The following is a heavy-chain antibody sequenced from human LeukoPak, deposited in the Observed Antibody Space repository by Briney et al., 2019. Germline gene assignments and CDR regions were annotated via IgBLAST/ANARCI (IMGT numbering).Heavy chain of an antibody. Sequence: GGSLRLSCAASGFIFDENTVMQWVRQAPGKGLEWVSAISWRTSSIGYADSVKGRFTISGDNAKKSLYLQMNSLRAEDTALYYCAKGETGTGFFDYWGQGTLVTVSA. J-gene: IGHJ4*02. V-gene: IGHV3-9*01. CDR1: GFIFDENTV. CDR3: AKGETGTGFFDY. D-gene: IGHD1/OR15-1a*01. CDR2: ISWRTSSI.